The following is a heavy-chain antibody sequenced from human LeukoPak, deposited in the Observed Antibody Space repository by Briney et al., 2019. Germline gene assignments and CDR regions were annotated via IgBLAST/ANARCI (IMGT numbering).Heavy chain of an antibody. J-gene: IGHJ4*02. CDR2: IDPSDSYT. D-gene: IGHD2-2*01. V-gene: IGHV5-10-1*01. CDR3: ARQDCSSTSCYYYFDY. Sequence: GESLQISGKGSGYSFTSYWISWVRQVPGKGLEWMGRIDPSDSYTNYSPSFQGHVTISADKSISTAYLQWSSLKASDTAMYYCARQDCSSTSCYYYFDYWGQGTLVTVSS. CDR1: GYSFTSYW.